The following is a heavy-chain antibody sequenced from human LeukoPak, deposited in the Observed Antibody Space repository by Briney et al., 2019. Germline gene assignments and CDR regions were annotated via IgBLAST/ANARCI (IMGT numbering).Heavy chain of an antibody. CDR1: GFTISDYF. J-gene: IGHJ6*03. V-gene: IGHV3-11*04. Sequence: GGSLRLSCAASGFTISDYFMTWIRQALGKGLEWISYIVSSNHTSGPTIYYADSVKGRFTISRDNAKSSLFLQMNSLKAEDTAVYYCARVGSADYYYMDVWGKGTTVTVSS. CDR2: IVSSNHTSGPTI. CDR3: ARVGSADYYYMDV. D-gene: IGHD3-16*01.